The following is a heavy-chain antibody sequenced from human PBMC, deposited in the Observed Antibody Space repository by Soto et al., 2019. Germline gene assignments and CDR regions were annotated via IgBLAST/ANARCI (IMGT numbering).Heavy chain of an antibody. CDR2: IYPGDSDT. J-gene: IGHJ5*02. CDR1: GYSFTSYW. CDR3: ARQGSIANRRNWLDP. D-gene: IGHD6-6*01. Sequence: GGSLKISCQASGYSFTSYWIAWVRQVPGKGLEWMGIIYPGDSDTRYIPSFQGQVTISADKSISTAYLQWSSLTASDTAIYYCARQGSIANRRNWLDPWGQGTPVTVSS. V-gene: IGHV5-51*01.